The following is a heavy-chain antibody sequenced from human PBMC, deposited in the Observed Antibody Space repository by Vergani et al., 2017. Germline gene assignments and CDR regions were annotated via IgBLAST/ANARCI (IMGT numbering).Heavy chain of an antibody. CDR1: GYTFTSYD. J-gene: IGHJ4*02. Sequence: QVQLVQSGAEVKKPGASVKVSCKASGYTFTSYDINWVRQATGQGLEWMGWMNPNSGNTGYAQKFQGRVTMTRNTSISTAYMELSSMRSEDTAVYYCARGRVNRRITPGTPYYFDYWGQGTLVTVSS. D-gene: IGHD4-23*01. CDR2: MNPNSGNT. V-gene: IGHV1-8*01. CDR3: ARGRVNRRITPGTPYYFDY.